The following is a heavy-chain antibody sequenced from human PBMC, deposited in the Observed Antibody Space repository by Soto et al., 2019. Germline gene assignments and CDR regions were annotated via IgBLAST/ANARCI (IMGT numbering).Heavy chain of an antibody. V-gene: IGHV4-59*01. J-gene: IGHJ5*02. D-gene: IGHD3-3*01. Sequence: QVQLQESGPGLVKPSETLSLTCTVSGGPISSYYWNWIRQPPGKGLEWIGYAYYSGSTNYNPSLKSRAAISIDTSKNQFSLKLTSVTAADTAMYYSARGAGLRNPFDPWGQGTLVTVSS. CDR1: GGPISSYY. CDR2: AYYSGST. CDR3: ARGAGLRNPFDP.